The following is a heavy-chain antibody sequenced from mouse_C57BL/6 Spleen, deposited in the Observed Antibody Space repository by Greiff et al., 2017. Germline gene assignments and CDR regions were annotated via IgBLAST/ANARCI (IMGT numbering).Heavy chain of an antibody. D-gene: IGHD2-4*01. CDR3: ARGYDYDVGGYAMGY. J-gene: IGHJ4*01. CDR1: GYTFTDYY. CDR2: INPNNGGT. V-gene: IGHV1-26*01. Sequence: VQLQQSGPELVKPGASVKISCKASGYTFTDYYMNWVKQSHGKSLEWIGDINPNNGGTSYNQKFKGKATLTVAKSSSTAYMEIRSLTSEESAVYYCARGYDYDVGGYAMGYWGQGASVTVSS.